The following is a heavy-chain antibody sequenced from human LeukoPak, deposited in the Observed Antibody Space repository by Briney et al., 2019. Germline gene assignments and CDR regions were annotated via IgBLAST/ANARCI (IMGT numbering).Heavy chain of an antibody. CDR2: ISYIGST. V-gene: IGHV4-59*11. CDR3: SIGLVTVTKEFHL. D-gene: IGHD4-17*01. J-gene: IGHJ3*01. CDR1: DDSFSSHY. Sequence: SETLSLTRAVSDDSFSSHYWTWIRQPPGKGLEWIGYISYIGSTNYNPSLKSRVTISVDTSKNQFSLKLTSVTAADTAVYYGSIGLVTVTKEFHLWGERTVVSVSS.